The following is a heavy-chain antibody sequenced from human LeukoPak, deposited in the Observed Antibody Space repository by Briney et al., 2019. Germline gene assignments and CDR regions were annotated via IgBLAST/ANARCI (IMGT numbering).Heavy chain of an antibody. J-gene: IGHJ4*02. V-gene: IGHV1-69*01. Sequence: SVKVSCKASGGTFSSYAISWVRQAPGQGLEWMGGIIPIFGTANYAQKFQGRVTITADESQRTAYMELSSLRSEDTAVYYCARVMGSRWYYFGYWGQGTLVTVSS. D-gene: IGHD6-13*01. CDR3: ARVMGSRWYYFGY. CDR1: GGTFSSYA. CDR2: IIPIFGTA.